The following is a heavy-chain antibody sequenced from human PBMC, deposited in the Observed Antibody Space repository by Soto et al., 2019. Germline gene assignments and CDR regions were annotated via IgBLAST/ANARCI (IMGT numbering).Heavy chain of an antibody. CDR2: ISAYSGNT. CDR3: ARDQSTVTTRSYYDGMDV. D-gene: IGHD4-4*01. V-gene: IGHV1-18*04. Sequence: ASVKVSCEASGYTFINYGINWVRQAPGQGLEWMGWISAYSGNTFFAQNVQGRVTLTTDTFTSTAYMEVRSLRSDDTAVFYCARDQSTVTTRSYYDGMDVWGQGTTVTVSS. CDR1: GYTFINYG. J-gene: IGHJ6*02.